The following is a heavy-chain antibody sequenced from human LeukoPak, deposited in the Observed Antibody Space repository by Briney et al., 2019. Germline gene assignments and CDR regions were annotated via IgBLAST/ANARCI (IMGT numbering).Heavy chain of an antibody. CDR1: GFTFDDYG. CDR2: IKQDGSEK. D-gene: IGHD1-26*01. V-gene: IGHV3-7*01. CDR3: ARVGASVGALDY. Sequence: PGGSLRLSCAASGFTFDDYGMNWVRQAPGKGLEWVAIIKQDGSEKYYVDSVKGRFTISRENAKNSLYLQMNSLRAEDTAVYYCARVGASVGALDYWGQGTLVTVSS. J-gene: IGHJ4*02.